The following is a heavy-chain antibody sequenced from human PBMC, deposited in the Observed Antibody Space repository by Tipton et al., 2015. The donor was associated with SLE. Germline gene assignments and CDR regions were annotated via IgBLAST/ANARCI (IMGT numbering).Heavy chain of an antibody. CDR1: GGSFSGYY. D-gene: IGHD5-12*01. CDR2: INHSGST. V-gene: IGHV4-34*01. Sequence: TLSLTCAVYGGSFSGYYWSWIRQPPGKGLEWIGEINHSGSTNYNPSLKSRVTISVDTSKNQFSLKLSSVTAADTAVYYCAMGRGYSGYDPEYWGQGTLVTVSS. J-gene: IGHJ4*02. CDR3: AMGRGYSGYDPEY.